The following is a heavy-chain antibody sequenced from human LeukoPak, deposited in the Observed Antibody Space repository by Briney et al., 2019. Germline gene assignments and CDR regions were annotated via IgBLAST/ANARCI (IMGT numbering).Heavy chain of an antibody. J-gene: IGHJ3*02. CDR1: GGSISNHY. CDR2: INHSGST. CDR3: ARTYYDFWSGYYPRGAFDI. V-gene: IGHV4-34*01. D-gene: IGHD3-3*01. Sequence: SETLSLTCSVSGGSISNHYWSWIRQPPGKGLEWIGEINHSGSTNYNPSLKSRVTISVDTSKNQFSLKLSSVTAADTAVYYCARTYYDFWSGYYPRGAFDIWGQGTMVTVSS.